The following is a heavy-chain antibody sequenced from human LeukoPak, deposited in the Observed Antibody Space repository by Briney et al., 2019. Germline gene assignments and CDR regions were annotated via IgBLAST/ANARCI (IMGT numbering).Heavy chain of an antibody. J-gene: IGHJ4*02. CDR2: IKSKTDGGTA. CDR3: TTVMITFGGVIPNY. Sequence: PGGSVRLSCAASGFTFSNAWMNWVRQAPGKGLEWVGRIKSKTDGGTADYAAPVKGRFTISRDDSKTTLYLQMNDLKTEDTAVYYCTTVMITFGGVIPNYWGQGTLVTVSS. D-gene: IGHD3-16*02. V-gene: IGHV3-15*01. CDR1: GFTFSNAW.